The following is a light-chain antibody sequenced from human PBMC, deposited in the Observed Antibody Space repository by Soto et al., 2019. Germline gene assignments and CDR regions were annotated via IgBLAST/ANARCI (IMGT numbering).Light chain of an antibody. V-gene: IGLV2-14*01. CDR2: EVS. Sequence: QSALTQPASVSGSPGQSITISCTGTSSDVGYYNYVSWYQQHPGKAPKVMIYEVSNRPSGVSNRFSGSKSGNTASLTISGLQAEDEAEYYCSSYTSRRTYVFGTGTKLTVL. J-gene: IGLJ1*01. CDR3: SSYTSRRTYV. CDR1: SSDVGYYNY.